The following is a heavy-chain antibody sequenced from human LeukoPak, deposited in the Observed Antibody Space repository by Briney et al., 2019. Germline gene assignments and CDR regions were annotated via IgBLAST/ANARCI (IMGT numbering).Heavy chain of an antibody. D-gene: IGHD1-1*01. V-gene: IGHV3-9*01. CDR3: AKGIVHYWNDGFDY. CDR2: ISWNSGSI. Sequence: GRSLRLSCAASGFTFDDYAMHWVRQAPGKGLEWVSGISWNSGSIGYADSVKGRFTISRDNAKNSLCLQMNSLRAEDTALYYCAKGIVHYWNDGFDYGGQGTPVTVSS. J-gene: IGHJ4*02. CDR1: GFTFDDYA.